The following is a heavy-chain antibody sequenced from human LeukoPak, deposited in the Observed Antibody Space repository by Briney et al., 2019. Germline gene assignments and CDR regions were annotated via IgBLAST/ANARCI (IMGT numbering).Heavy chain of an antibody. CDR3: ARRSSGSQDY. CDR2: ISTNSAFI. J-gene: IGHJ4*02. D-gene: IGHD1-26*01. CDR1: GFTFINYS. Sequence: GGSLRLSCTASGFTFINYSMNWVRQAPGKGLEWVSSISTNSAFIYYADSVRGRFTISRDNTKNSLYLQMDSLRAEDTAVYYCARRSSGSQDYWGQGTLVTVSS. V-gene: IGHV3-21*01.